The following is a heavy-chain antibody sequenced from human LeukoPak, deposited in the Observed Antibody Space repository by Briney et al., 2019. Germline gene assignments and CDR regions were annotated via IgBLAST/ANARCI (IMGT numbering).Heavy chain of an antibody. CDR3: AREGYYDSSGYFPADY. CDR2: INPNSGGT. Sequence: ASVKVSCKASGYTFTNYGMNWVRQAPGQGLEWMGWINPNSGGTNYAQKFQGRVTMTRDTSISTAYMELSRLRSDDTAVYYCAREGYYDSSGYFPADYWGQGTLVTVSS. CDR1: GYTFTNYG. J-gene: IGHJ4*02. D-gene: IGHD3-22*01. V-gene: IGHV1-2*02.